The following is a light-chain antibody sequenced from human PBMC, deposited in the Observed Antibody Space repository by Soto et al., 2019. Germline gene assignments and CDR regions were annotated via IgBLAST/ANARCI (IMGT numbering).Light chain of an antibody. V-gene: IGKV3-15*01. CDR3: QHYLTWPLT. Sequence: VLTQSPATLSVSPGERATLSCRASQGVGSTLAWYQQEPGRAPRLLIYDASTRATGIPARFSGAGSGTEFTLTISGLQSDDFAVYYCQHYLTWPLTFGGGTRVEI. CDR1: QGVGST. J-gene: IGKJ4*01. CDR2: DAS.